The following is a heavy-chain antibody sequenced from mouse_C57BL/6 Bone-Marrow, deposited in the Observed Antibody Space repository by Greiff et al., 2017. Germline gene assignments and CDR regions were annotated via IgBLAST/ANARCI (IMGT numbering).Heavy chain of an antibody. Sequence: QVQLQQSGAELMKPGASVKLSCKATGYTFTGYWIEWVKQRPGHGLEWIGEILPVSGSTNYNEKFKGKATFTADTSSNTAYMKLSSLTTEDSAIYYCARDGGSSYEGYWGQGTTLTVSS. CDR1: GYTFTGYW. D-gene: IGHD1-1*01. CDR3: ARDGGSSYEGY. CDR2: ILPVSGST. J-gene: IGHJ2*01. V-gene: IGHV1-9*01.